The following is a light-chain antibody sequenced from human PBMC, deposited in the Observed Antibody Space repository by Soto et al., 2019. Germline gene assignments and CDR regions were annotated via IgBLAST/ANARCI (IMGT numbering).Light chain of an antibody. CDR1: QSVSSSY. Sequence: EIVLTQSPGTLSLSPGERATLSCRASQSVSSSYLAWYQQKPGQAPRLLIYCASSRATGIPDRFSGSGSGTDYTLTISRLEPEDFAVYYCQQYGSSPQTFGQGTTVEI. J-gene: IGKJ1*01. CDR3: QQYGSSPQT. CDR2: CAS. V-gene: IGKV3-20*01.